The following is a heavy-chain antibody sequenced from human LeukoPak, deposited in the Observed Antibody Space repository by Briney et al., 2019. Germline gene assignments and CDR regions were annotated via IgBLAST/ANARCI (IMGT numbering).Heavy chain of an antibody. J-gene: IGHJ4*02. D-gene: IGHD3-9*01. CDR1: GYTFTSYG. CDR3: ARDLGGDYDILTGYSY. Sequence: ASVKVSCKVSGYTFTSYGISWVRQAPGQGLEWMGWISAYNGNTNYAQKLQGRVTMTTDTSTSTAYMELRSLRSDDTAVYYCARDLGGDYDILTGYSYWGQGTLVTVSS. V-gene: IGHV1-18*01. CDR2: ISAYNGNT.